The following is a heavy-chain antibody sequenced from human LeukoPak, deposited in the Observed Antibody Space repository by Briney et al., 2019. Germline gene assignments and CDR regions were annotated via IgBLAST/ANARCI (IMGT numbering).Heavy chain of an antibody. J-gene: IGHJ5*02. Sequence: PSETLSLTCGVFGGSFSGYYWSWIRQTPGKWLEWIGEIDHRGSTNYNTSLKSRVPMSGDTTKTQFPVKLTSVTAADTAVYSCARGRRVRSSSWSPNWFDPWGQGTLVTVSS. V-gene: IGHV4-34*01. CDR1: GGSFSGYY. CDR3: ARGRRVRSSSWSPNWFDP. CDR2: IDHRGST. D-gene: IGHD6-13*01.